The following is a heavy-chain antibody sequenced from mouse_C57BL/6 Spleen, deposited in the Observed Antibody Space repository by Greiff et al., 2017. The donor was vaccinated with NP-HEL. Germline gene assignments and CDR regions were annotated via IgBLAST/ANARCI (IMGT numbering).Heavy chain of an antibody. Sequence: VQLQESGAELVKPGASVKISCKASGYAFSSYWMNWVKQRPGKGLEWIGQIYPGDGDTNYNGKFKGKATLTADKSSSTAYMQLSSLTSEDSAVYFCARKGGSSFYYAMDYWGQGTSVTVSS. CDR3: ARKGGSSFYYAMDY. CDR2: IYPGDGDT. J-gene: IGHJ4*01. V-gene: IGHV1-80*01. D-gene: IGHD1-1*01. CDR1: GYAFSSYW.